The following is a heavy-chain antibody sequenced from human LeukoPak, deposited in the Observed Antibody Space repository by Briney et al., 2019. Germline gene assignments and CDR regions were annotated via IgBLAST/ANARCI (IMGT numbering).Heavy chain of an antibody. CDR1: GFTFSSYW. D-gene: IGHD3-22*01. V-gene: IGHV3-21*01. CDR3: ARYYYDTGVLNY. CDR2: ISSSSSYI. J-gene: IGHJ4*02. Sequence: GGSLRLSCAASGFTFSSYWMNWVRQAPGKGLEWVSSISSSSSYIYYADSVKGRFTISRDNAKNSLYLQMNSLRAEDTAVYYCARYYYDTGVLNYWGQGTLVTVSS.